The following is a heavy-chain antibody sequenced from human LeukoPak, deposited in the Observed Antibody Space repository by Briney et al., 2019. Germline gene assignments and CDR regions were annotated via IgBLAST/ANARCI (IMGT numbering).Heavy chain of an antibody. CDR3: ARGSRAVPAAGTHWFDP. J-gene: IGHJ5*02. D-gene: IGHD2-2*01. CDR2: ISAYNGNT. CDR1: GFTFTNYG. Sequence: ASVKVSCKASGFTFTNYGISWVRQAPGQGLEWMGWISAYNGNTNYAQKLQGRVTMTTDTSTSTAYMELRSLRSDDTAVYYCARGSRAVPAAGTHWFDPWGQGTLVTVSS. V-gene: IGHV1-18*01.